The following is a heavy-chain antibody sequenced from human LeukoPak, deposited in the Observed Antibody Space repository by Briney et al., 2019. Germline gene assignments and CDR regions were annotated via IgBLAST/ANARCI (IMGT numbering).Heavy chain of an antibody. J-gene: IGHJ4*02. CDR1: GFIFSSHA. D-gene: IGHD2-15*01. V-gene: IGHV3-23*01. CDR2: ISGSGIST. Sequence: GGSLRLSCAASGFIFSSHAMGWVRQAPDKGLEWVSAISGSGISTYYADSVKGRFTISRDNSKNTLYLQMNSLRAEDTAVNYCAKEAFGYHYYFDHWGQGALVTVSS. CDR3: AKEAFGYHYYFDH.